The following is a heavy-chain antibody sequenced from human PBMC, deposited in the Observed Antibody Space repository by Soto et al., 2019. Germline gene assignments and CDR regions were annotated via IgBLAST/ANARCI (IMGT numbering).Heavy chain of an antibody. J-gene: IGHJ6*02. V-gene: IGHV5-51*01. CDR2: IYPGDSDT. CDR3: ARIGYSYGGMDV. D-gene: IGHD5-18*01. Sequence: GESLRICRKVSGYSFNSYWIGWVRQMHGKGLEWMGIIYPGDSDTRYSPSFQGQVTISADKSISTAYLQWSSLKASETAMYYCARIGYSYGGMDVWGQGTTVTGS. CDR1: GYSFNSYW.